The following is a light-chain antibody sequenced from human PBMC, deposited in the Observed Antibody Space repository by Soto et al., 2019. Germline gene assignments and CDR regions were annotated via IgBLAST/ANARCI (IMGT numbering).Light chain of an antibody. V-gene: IGKV3-15*01. CDR2: DAF. Sequence: EVVMTQSPATLSVSPGERATLSCRASQSVGSKLAWYQQKPGQASRLLIFDAFTRATGIPARFSGSGSGTEFTLFISSLQSEDFAVYYCQQYNKWPPLTFGGGTKVEI. CDR1: QSVGSK. CDR3: QQYNKWPPLT. J-gene: IGKJ4*01.